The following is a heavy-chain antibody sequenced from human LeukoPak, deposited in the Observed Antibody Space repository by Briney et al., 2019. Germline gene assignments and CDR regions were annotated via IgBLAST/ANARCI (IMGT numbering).Heavy chain of an antibody. Sequence: ASVKVSCKASGYTFTSYYMHWVRQAPGQGLEWMGIINPSGGSTSYAQKFQGRVTMTRDMSTSTVYMELSSLRSEDTAVYYCATPCGGDCYWGTSGAFDIWGQGTMVTVSS. J-gene: IGHJ3*02. CDR2: INPSGGST. CDR3: ATPCGGDCYWGTSGAFDI. V-gene: IGHV1-46*01. D-gene: IGHD2-21*02. CDR1: GYTFTSYY.